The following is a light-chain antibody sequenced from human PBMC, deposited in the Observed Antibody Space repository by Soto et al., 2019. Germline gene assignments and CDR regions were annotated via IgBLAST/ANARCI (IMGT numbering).Light chain of an antibody. J-gene: IGKJ1*01. CDR2: GAS. Sequence: EIVMTQSPATLSVSPGERATLSCRASQSVSSNLAWYQQKPGQAPRLLIYGASTRATGIPARFSGSGSGTXXXXXXXXLQSEDFAVYYCQQYNNWPPWTFGQGTKVDIK. CDR1: QSVSSN. V-gene: IGKV3-15*01. CDR3: QQYNNWPPWT.